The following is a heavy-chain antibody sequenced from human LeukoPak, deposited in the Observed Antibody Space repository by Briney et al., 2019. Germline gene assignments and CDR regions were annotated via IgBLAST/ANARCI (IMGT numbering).Heavy chain of an antibody. CDR3: ARGWGTYYYDSRGYHTYYFDY. D-gene: IGHD3-22*01. CDR1: GGSISSGDYY. V-gene: IGHV4-30-4*01. Sequence: PSETLSLTCTVSGGSISSGDYYWSWIRQPPGKGLEWIGYIYYSGSTYYNPSLKSRVTISVDTSKNQFSLKLSSVTAADTAVYYCARGWGTYYYDSRGYHTYYFDYWGQGTLVTVSS. J-gene: IGHJ4*02. CDR2: IYYSGST.